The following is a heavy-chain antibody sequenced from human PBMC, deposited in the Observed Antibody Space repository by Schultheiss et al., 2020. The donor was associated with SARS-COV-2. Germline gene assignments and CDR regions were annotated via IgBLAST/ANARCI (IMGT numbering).Heavy chain of an antibody. CDR1: GGSFSGYY. V-gene: IGHV4-34*01. Sequence: SETLSLTCAVYGGSFSGYYWSWIRQPPGKGLEWIGEINHSGSTNYNPSLKSRVTISVDTSKNQFSLKLSSVTAEDTAVYYCAREYYYDSSGYYGVYYYYGMDVWGQGTTVTVSS. J-gene: IGHJ6*02. D-gene: IGHD3-22*01. CDR2: INHSGST. CDR3: AREYYYDSSGYYGVYYYYGMDV.